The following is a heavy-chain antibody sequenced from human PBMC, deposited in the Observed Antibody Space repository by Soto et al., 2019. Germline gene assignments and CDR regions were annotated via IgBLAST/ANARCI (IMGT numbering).Heavy chain of an antibody. J-gene: IGHJ6*02. CDR1: GFTFSIYA. CDR2: ISGSGGRT. D-gene: IGHD2-2*01. CDR3: AKEVVVESAGRSHYYYYGLDV. Sequence: EVQLLESGGGLVQPGGSLRLSCAASGFTFSIYAMTWVRQAAGKGLEWVSVISGSGGRTYYADSVKGRFTMSRDNSKNTLYLQINSLRAEDTAVYYCAKEVVVESAGRSHYYYYGLDVWGQGTTVTVSS. V-gene: IGHV3-23*01.